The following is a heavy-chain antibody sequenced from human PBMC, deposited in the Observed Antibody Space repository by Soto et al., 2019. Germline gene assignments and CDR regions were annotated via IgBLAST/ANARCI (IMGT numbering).Heavy chain of an antibody. Sequence: QVTLKESGPVVVKPTETLTLTCTVSGFSLSEGRMGVSWIRQPPGKALEWLAHIFPNDEKSYRTSLSSRLTISKDTSKSHVVLTMTHMDPVDTGTYYCARFTAARVGFRPYNWFDPWGQGTLVVVSS. J-gene: IGHJ5*02. CDR2: IFPNDEK. CDR1: GFSLSEGRMG. V-gene: IGHV2-26*01. D-gene: IGHD2-15*01. CDR3: ARFTAARVGFRPYNWFDP.